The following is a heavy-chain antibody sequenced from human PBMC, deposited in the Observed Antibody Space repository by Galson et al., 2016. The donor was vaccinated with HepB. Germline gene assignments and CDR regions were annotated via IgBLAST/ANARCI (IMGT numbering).Heavy chain of an antibody. CDR3: ARVWQFGNFDY. J-gene: IGHJ4*02. D-gene: IGHD3-10*01. CDR2: ISSSKIYK. V-gene: IGHV3-21*01. CDR1: GFTFSGYT. Sequence: SLRLSCAASGFTFSGYTMNWLRQAPGKGLGWVSSISSSKIYKYYADSVKGRFTISRDNTQNSLFLQMNSLRAEDTAVYYCARVWQFGNFDYWGQGTLVTVSS.